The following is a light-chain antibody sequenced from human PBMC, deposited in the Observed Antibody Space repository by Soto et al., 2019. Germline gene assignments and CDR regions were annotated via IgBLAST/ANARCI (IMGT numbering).Light chain of an antibody. CDR1: SSNIGAGFD. J-gene: IGLJ1*01. V-gene: IGLV1-40*01. CDR3: QAYDSRLSAYV. Sequence: QAVVTQPPSVSGAPGQRVTISCSGSSSNIGAGFDVHWYRQLPGTAPKLLIYDNSNRPSGVPDRFSGSKSGTSASLAITGLQAEDEAEYYCQAYDSRLSAYVFGSGSKLTVL. CDR2: DNS.